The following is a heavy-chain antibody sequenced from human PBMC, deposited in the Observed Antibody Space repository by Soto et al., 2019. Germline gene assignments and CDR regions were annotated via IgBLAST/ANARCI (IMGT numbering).Heavy chain of an antibody. J-gene: IGHJ6*02. Sequence: PSETLSLTCTVSGGSISSSSYYWGWIRQPPGKGLEWIGSIYYSGSTYYNPSLKSRVTISVDTSKNQSSLKLSSVTAADTAVYYCARLGGYPYYGMDVWGQGTTVTVSS. CDR2: IYYSGST. D-gene: IGHD1-26*01. V-gene: IGHV4-39*01. CDR3: ARLGGYPYYGMDV. CDR1: GGSISSSSYY.